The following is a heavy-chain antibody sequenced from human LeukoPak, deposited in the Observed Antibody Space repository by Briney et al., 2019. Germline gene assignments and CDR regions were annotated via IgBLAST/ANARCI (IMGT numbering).Heavy chain of an antibody. Sequence: NHGESLKISCTGSGYTFTNYWIAWVRQMPGKGLEWMGIIYPDDSDTRYSPSLQGQVTISADKSISTAYLQWSSLKASDTAMYYCARRGLEGNWFDPWGQGTLVIVSS. CDR2: IYPDDSDT. CDR1: GYTFTNYW. CDR3: ARRGLEGNWFDP. D-gene: IGHD3-22*01. V-gene: IGHV5-51*01. J-gene: IGHJ5*02.